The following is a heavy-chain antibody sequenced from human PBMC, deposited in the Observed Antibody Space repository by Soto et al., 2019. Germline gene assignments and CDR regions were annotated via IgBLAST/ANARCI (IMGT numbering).Heavy chain of an antibody. V-gene: IGHV3-66*01. CDR3: ARDTLGGAYDFCQ. CDR2: ISGGGST. J-gene: IGHJ4*02. CDR1: GFTVSNSY. Sequence: GGSLRLSCAASGFTVSNSYMTWVRRAPGKGLEWVSYISGGGSTHYAESVKGRFIISRDTSKNTLYLEMNSLRAGDTAVYYCARDTLGGAYDFCQGGQGPQVTVSS. D-gene: IGHD3-3*01.